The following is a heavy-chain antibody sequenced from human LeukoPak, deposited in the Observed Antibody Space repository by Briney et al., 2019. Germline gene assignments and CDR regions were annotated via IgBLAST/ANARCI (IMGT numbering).Heavy chain of an antibody. Sequence: SETLSLTCTVSGGSISSSSYYWGWIRQPPGKGLGWLVTISYSGNTYYNPSLKSRVTISVDTSKNQFSLKLNSVTAADTAVYYCARHVAAADYYFDYWGQGTLVTVSS. CDR3: ARHVAAADYYFDY. D-gene: IGHD6-13*01. V-gene: IGHV4-39*01. CDR1: GGSISSSSYY. J-gene: IGHJ4*02. CDR2: ISYSGNT.